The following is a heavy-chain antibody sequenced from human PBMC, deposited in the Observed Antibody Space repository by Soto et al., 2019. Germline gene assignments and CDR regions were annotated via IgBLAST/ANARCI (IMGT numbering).Heavy chain of an antibody. CDR1: GDSISSYD. Sequence: AETLALTCTVSGDSISSYDWSWIRQPRGKGLEWSGYIYYSGSTNYNPPLKSRVTISVATSKHQVTLKLSSVTAADPAVYYCARDGSRYCSSTSCYSGHYYYGMDVWGQGTTVTVSS. V-gene: IGHV4-59*01. D-gene: IGHD2-2*01. CDR3: ARDGSRYCSSTSCYSGHYYYGMDV. CDR2: IYYSGST. J-gene: IGHJ6*02.